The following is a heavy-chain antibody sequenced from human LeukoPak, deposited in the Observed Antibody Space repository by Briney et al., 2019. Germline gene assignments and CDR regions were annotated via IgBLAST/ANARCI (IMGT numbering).Heavy chain of an antibody. CDR3: ARGSGNARGHYYIDV. D-gene: IGHD2-2*01. CDR1: RFTFSNYW. V-gene: IGHV3-7*01. Sequence: GGSLRLSCAASRFTFSNYWVSWVRQAPGKGLEWVANIKQDGSEKYYVDSVKGRFTVSRDNAKNSLYLQMNSLRAEDTAVYYCARGSGNARGHYYIDVWAKGPRSPSP. CDR2: IKQDGSEK. J-gene: IGHJ6*03.